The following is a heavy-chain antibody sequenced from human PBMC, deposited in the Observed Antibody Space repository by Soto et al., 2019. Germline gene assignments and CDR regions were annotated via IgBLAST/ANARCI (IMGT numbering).Heavy chain of an antibody. CDR2: ISSSSSTI. CDR1: GFTFSSYS. D-gene: IGHD3-16*01. J-gene: IGHJ5*02. Sequence: EVQLVESGGGLVQPGGSLRLSCAAYGFTFSSYSMNWVRQAPGKGLEWVSYISSSSSTIYYADSVKGRFTLSTDNAKNSLYLQMNSLRDEDTAVYYCARDPGGCALNWFDPWGQGTLVTVSS. CDR3: ARDPGGCALNWFDP. V-gene: IGHV3-48*02.